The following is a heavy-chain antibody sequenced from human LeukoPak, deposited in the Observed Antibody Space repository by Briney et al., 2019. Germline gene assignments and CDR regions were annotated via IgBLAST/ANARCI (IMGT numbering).Heavy chain of an antibody. D-gene: IGHD3-10*01. V-gene: IGHV3-30*04. J-gene: IGHJ4*02. CDR3: ARDLFGEFCDY. CDR2: ISYDGSNK. CDR1: GFTFSSYA. Sequence: GRSLRLSCAASGFTFSSYAMHWVRQAPGKGREWVAVISYDGSNKYYADSVKGRFTISRDNSKNTLYLQMNSLRAEDTAVYYCARDLFGEFCDYWGQGTLVTVSS.